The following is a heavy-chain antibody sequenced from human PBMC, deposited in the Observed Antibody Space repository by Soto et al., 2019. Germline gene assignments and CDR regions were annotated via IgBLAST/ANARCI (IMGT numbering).Heavy chain of an antibody. V-gene: IGHV4-59*01. Sequence: TSETLSLTCTVSGASISSYYWNWFRQPPGKGPEWIGCIYYSGSTTYNPSLKSRVTISVDTSNSQFSLKLNSVTAADTAVYYCARALHGSGAYGGFDSWGQGTLVTVSS. CDR2: IYYSGST. J-gene: IGHJ5*01. CDR3: ARALHGSGAYGGFDS. D-gene: IGHD3-10*01. CDR1: GASISSYY.